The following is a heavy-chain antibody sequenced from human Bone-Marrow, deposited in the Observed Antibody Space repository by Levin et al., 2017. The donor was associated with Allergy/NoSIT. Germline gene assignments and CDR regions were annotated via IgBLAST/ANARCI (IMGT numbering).Heavy chain of an antibody. CDR3: ARRAIVGSRTFGAFDL. CDR1: GSMFASYW. CDR2: IYPGDSDT. Sequence: PGGSLRLSCKGSGSMFASYWIAWVRQMPGKGLDWMGIIYPGDSDTRYSPSSQGQVTISADKSINTASLQWSSLKASDTGMYYCARRAIVGSRTFGAFDLWGQGTMV. J-gene: IGHJ3*01. D-gene: IGHD1-26*01. V-gene: IGHV5-51*01.